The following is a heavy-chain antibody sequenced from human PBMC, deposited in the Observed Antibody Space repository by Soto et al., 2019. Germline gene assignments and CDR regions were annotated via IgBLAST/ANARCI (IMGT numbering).Heavy chain of an antibody. Sequence: NPSETLSLTCTVSGGSISSSSYYWGWIRQPPGKGLEWIGSIYYSGSTYYNPSLKSRVTISVDTSKNQFSLKLSSVTAADTAVYYCARHRLITTVTTYFDYWGQGTLVTVSS. CDR2: IYYSGST. D-gene: IGHD4-17*01. CDR3: ARHRLITTVTTYFDY. CDR1: GGSISSSSYY. J-gene: IGHJ4*02. V-gene: IGHV4-39*01.